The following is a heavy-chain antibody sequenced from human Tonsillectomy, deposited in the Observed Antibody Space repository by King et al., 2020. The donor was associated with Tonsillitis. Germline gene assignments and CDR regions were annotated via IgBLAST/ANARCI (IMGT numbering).Heavy chain of an antibody. J-gene: IGHJ6*02. D-gene: IGHD3-22*01. Sequence: VQLVESGGGLVQPGGSLRLSCAASGFTFSSYAMSWVRQAPGKGLEWVSAISGSGGSTYYADSVKGRFTISRDNSKNTLYLQMNSLRAEDTAVFYCAKVKAGHYYYDSSETLYYYYGMDVWGQGTTVTVSS. CDR2: ISGSGGST. V-gene: IGHV3-23*04. CDR1: GFTFSSYA. CDR3: AKVKAGHYYYDSSETLYYYYGMDV.